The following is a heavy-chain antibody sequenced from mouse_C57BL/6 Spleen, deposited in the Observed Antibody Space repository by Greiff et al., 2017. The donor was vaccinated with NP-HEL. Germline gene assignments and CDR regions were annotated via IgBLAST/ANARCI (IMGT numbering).Heavy chain of an antibody. V-gene: IGHV1-64*01. CDR2: IHPNSGST. Sequence: QVQLQQPGAELVKPGASVKLSCKASGYPFPTSWMNWVKQRPGQGLEWIGMIHPNSGSTNYNEKFKSKATLTVDKSSSTAYMQLSSLTSEDSAVYYCARSQYLDYWGQGTTLTVSS. CDR3: ARSQYLDY. J-gene: IGHJ2*01. CDR1: GYPFPTSW.